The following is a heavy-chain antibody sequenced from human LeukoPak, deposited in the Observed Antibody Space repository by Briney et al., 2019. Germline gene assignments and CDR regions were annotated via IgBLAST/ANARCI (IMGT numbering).Heavy chain of an antibody. V-gene: IGHV3-53*01. CDR2: IYSGGDT. J-gene: IGHJ4*02. CDR1: GLTVSSNC. Sequence: GGSLRLSCAASGLTVSSNCMSWVRQAPGEGLEWVSFIYSGGDTYYADSVKGRFTISRHNSKNTFHLQMNSLRAEDTAVYYCARRAGDYSHPYDYWGQGTLVTVSS. CDR3: ARRAGDYSHPYDY. D-gene: IGHD3-22*01.